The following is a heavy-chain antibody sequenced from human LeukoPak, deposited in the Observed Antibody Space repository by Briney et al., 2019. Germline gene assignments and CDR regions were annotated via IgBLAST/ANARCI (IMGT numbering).Heavy chain of an antibody. V-gene: IGHV3-23*01. J-gene: IGHJ3*01. CDR2: LGGSDDRT. D-gene: IGHD4-23*01. CDR3: AKDILRWAFDV. CDR1: GFTLSNNA. Sequence: HPGGSLRLSCVASGFTLSNNAMAWVRQAPGKGLEWVSALGGSDDRTDYADSVQGRFTISRDNSKNTLYLQMNSLRAEDTAVYYCAKDILRWAFDVWGQGTMVTVS.